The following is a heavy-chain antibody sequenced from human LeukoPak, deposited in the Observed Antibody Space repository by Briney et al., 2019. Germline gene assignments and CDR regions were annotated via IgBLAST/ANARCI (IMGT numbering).Heavy chain of an antibody. D-gene: IGHD5-18*01. CDR1: GGTFSSYA. Sequence: ASVKVSCKASGGTFSSYAISWVRQAPGQGLEWMGRIIPIFGIANYAQKFQGRVTITADKSTSAAYMELSSLRSEDTAVYYCARGYSYGPPDYWGQGTLVTVSS. CDR2: IIPIFGIA. CDR3: ARGYSYGPPDY. V-gene: IGHV1-69*04. J-gene: IGHJ4*02.